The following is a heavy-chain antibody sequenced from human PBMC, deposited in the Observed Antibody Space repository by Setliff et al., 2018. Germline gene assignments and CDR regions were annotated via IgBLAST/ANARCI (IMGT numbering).Heavy chain of an antibody. V-gene: IGHV2-5*02. CDR2: IYWDDDK. Sequence: VSGPTLVNPTQTLTLTCTFSGFSLSTSGVGVGWIRQPPGKALEWLALIYWDDDKRYSPSLKSRLTITKDTSKNQVVLTMTNMDPVDTAPGPYNCSLLNYDYYHYTSVWGKGTTVTVSS. J-gene: IGHJ6*03. D-gene: IGHD1-20*01. CDR3: NCSLLNYDYYHYTSV. CDR1: GFSLSTSGVG.